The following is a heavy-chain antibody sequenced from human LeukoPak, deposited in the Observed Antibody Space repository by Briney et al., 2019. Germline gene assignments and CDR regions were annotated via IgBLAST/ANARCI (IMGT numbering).Heavy chain of an antibody. Sequence: AGGSLRLPCAASGFTFSSYSMSWVRQAPGKGLEWVSYISSSSNTIYYADSVKGRFTISRDNAKNSLYLQMDSLRAEDTAVYYCARDRNWDLDYWGQGTLVTVSS. D-gene: IGHD7-27*01. J-gene: IGHJ4*02. CDR1: GFTFSSYS. V-gene: IGHV3-48*01. CDR2: ISSSSNTI. CDR3: ARDRNWDLDY.